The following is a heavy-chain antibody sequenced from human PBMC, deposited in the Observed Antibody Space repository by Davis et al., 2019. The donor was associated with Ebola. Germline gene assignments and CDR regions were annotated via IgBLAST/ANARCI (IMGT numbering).Heavy chain of an antibody. CDR2: IVPMFRSP. Sequence: KISCKGSGYTFTSNWIGWVRQMPGKGLEWMGGIVPMFRSPNYAQKFQGRVTITADESTSTAYMELSSLRSEDTAVYYCARGAYCSSTSCFYYYYYMDVWGKGTTVTVSS. D-gene: IGHD2-2*01. J-gene: IGHJ6*03. CDR3: ARGAYCSSTSCFYYYYYMDV. V-gene: IGHV1-69*01. CDR1: GYTFTSNW.